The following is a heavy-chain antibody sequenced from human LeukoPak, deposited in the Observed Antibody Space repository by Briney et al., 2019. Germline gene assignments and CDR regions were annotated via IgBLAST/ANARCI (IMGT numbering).Heavy chain of an antibody. CDR2: IKQDGSDK. Sequence: QPGGSLRLSCAASGFTFSSYWMSWVRQAPGKGLEWVANIKQDGSDKYYVDSVKGRFTISRDNAKNSLYLQVNSLRAEDTAVYYCARSLGYCSAGSCFPFDYWGQGTLVTVSS. J-gene: IGHJ4*02. V-gene: IGHV3-7*05. CDR1: GFTFSSYW. D-gene: IGHD2-15*01. CDR3: ARSLGYCSAGSCFPFDY.